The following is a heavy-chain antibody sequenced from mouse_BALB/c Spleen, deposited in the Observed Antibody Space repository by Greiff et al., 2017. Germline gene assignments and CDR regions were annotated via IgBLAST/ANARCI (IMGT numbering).Heavy chain of an antibody. CDR1: GFSLTSYG. CDR3: ARDRSTRVVRSFDV. V-gene: IGHV2-9*02. CDR2: IWAGGST. D-gene: IGHD1-1*01. J-gene: IGHJ1*01. Sequence: QVQLKESGPGLVAPSQSLSITCTVSGFSLTSYGVHWVRQPPGKGLEWLGVIWAGGSTNYNSARMSRLSISKDNSKSQVFLKMNSLQTDDTAMYYCARDRSTRVVRSFDVWGAGTTVTVSS.